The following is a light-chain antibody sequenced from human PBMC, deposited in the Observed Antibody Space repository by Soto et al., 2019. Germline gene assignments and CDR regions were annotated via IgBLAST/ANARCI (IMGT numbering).Light chain of an antibody. V-gene: IGLV1-40*01. Sequence: QLVLTQPPSVSGAPGQRVTNSCTGSSSNIGAGYDVHWYQQLPGTAPKLLIYGNSNRPSGVPDRFSGSKSGTSASLAITGLQAEDEADYYCQSYDSSLSGSIFGGGTKLTVL. CDR2: GNS. J-gene: IGLJ2*01. CDR3: QSYDSSLSGSI. CDR1: SSNIGAGYD.